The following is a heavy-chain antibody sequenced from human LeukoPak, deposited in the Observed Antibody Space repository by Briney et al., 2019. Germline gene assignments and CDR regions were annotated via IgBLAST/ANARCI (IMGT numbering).Heavy chain of an antibody. CDR2: MNPNSGNT. J-gene: IGHJ6*02. D-gene: IGHD3-22*01. Sequence: ASVKVSCKASGYTFTSYDINWVRQATGQGLEWMGWMNPNSGNTGYAQKFQGRVTMTRNTSISTAYMELSSLRSEDTAVYYCARAYDSSGYYYHHYYGMDVWGQGTTVTVSS. V-gene: IGHV1-8*01. CDR1: GYTFTSYD. CDR3: ARAYDSSGYYYHHYYGMDV.